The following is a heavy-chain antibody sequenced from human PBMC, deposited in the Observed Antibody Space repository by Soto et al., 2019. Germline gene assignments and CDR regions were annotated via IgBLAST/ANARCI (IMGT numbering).Heavy chain of an antibody. J-gene: IGHJ6*03. CDR1: GGTFSSYT. V-gene: IGHV1-69*08. Sequence: QVQLVQSGAEVKKPGSSVKVSCKASGGTFSSYTISWVRQAPGQGLEWMGRIIPILGIANYAQKFQGRVTITADKSTRTAYMELSSLRSEDTAVYYCARDRLTTDYYYYMDVWGKGTTVTVSS. CDR3: ARDRLTTDYYYYMDV. CDR2: IIPILGIA. D-gene: IGHD3-9*01.